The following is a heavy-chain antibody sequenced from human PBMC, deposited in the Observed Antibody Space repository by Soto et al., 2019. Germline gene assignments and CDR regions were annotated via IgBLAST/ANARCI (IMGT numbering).Heavy chain of an antibody. J-gene: IGHJ4*02. CDR2: ISVSGDNT. V-gene: IGHV3-23*01. Sequence: EVQLLESGGGLVQPGGSLRLSCAASGFTFSSYAMSWVRQAPGKGLEWVSGISVSGDNTYYTDSVKGRFTISRDNSKNTLYLQMNNLRAEDTAVYYCADGREWSCNFVYWGQGTQVTVSS. CDR3: ADGREWSCNFVY. CDR1: GFTFSSYA. D-gene: IGHD3-3*01.